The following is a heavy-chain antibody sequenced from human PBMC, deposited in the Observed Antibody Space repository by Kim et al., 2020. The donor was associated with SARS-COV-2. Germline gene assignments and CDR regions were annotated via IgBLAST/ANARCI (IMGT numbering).Heavy chain of an antibody. D-gene: IGHD6-13*01. J-gene: IGHJ5*02. CDR3: ARTLSPGRAETAKAGWFDP. CDR1: GVSMTSYF. Sequence: SETLSLTCTVSGVSMTSYFWSWLRQPPGKGLEWIGYMFHSGNTDYNPSLKRRVTLSVDTSKNQFSLKLSSVTAADTAGYYCARTLSPGRAETAKAGWFDP. CDR2: MFHSGNT. V-gene: IGHV4-59*08.